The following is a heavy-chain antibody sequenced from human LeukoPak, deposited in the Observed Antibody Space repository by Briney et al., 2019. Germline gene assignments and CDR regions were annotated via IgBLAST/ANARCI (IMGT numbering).Heavy chain of an antibody. J-gene: IGHJ5*02. Sequence: GASVKVSCKASGYTFTSYGISWVRQAPGQGLEWMGWISAYNGNTNYAQKLQGRVTMTTDTSTSTAYMELRSLRSDDTAVYYCARDLSGSSWYWRPNWFDPWGQGTLVTVSS. D-gene: IGHD6-13*01. V-gene: IGHV1-18*01. CDR1: GYTFTSYG. CDR3: ARDLSGSSWYWRPNWFDP. CDR2: ISAYNGNT.